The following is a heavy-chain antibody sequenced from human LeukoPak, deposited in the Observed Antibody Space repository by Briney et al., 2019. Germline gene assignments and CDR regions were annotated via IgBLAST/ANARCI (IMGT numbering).Heavy chain of an antibody. Sequence: PGGSLRLSCAASGFTFSSNYMSWVRQAPGKGLEWVSVIYSGGSTYYADSVKGRFTISRDNSKNTLYLQMNSLRAEDTAVYYCARSIFVAGTIYYGMDVWGQGTTVTVSS. CDR2: IYSGGST. CDR3: ARSIFVAGTIYYGMDV. J-gene: IGHJ6*02. CDR1: GFTFSSNY. D-gene: IGHD6-19*01. V-gene: IGHV3-66*01.